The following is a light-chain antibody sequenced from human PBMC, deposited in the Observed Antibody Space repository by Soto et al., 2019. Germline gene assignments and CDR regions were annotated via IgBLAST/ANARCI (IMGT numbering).Light chain of an antibody. CDR2: EVT. CDR1: SSDIGGYNS. V-gene: IGLV2-14*01. J-gene: IGLJ1*01. Sequence: QSVLTQPASVPGSPGQSITISCTGTSSDIGGYNSVSWYQQHPRKAPKLMIYEVTNRPSGISNRFSGSKSGNTASLTISGLQAEEEADYYCSSYTRGNTYVFGTRTKVTVL. CDR3: SSYTRGNTYV.